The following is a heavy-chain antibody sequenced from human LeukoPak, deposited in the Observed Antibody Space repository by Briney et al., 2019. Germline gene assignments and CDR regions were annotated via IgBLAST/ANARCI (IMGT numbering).Heavy chain of an antibody. Sequence: GGSLRLSCAVSGISLSNYGMSWVRQAPGKGLEWVAGISGSGGGTNYADSVKGRFTISRDNPKNTLYLQMNRLRAEDTAVYFCAKRGVVIRVILVGFHKEAYYFDSWGQGALVTVSS. V-gene: IGHV3-23*01. J-gene: IGHJ4*02. CDR3: AKRGVVIRVILVGFHKEAYYFDS. D-gene: IGHD3-22*01. CDR2: ISGSGGGT. CDR1: GISLSNYG.